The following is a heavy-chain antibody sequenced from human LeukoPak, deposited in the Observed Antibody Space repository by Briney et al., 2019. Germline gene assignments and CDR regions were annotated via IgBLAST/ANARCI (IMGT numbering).Heavy chain of an antibody. J-gene: IGHJ4*02. D-gene: IGHD3-16*01. CDR3: ARGGMYPFDY. Sequence: GGSLRLSCAASGFTFSSYAMHWVRQAPGKGLEWVAVISYDGSNKYYADSVKGRFTISRDNSKNTLYLQMNSLRAEDTAVYYCARGGMYPFDYWGQGTLVTVSS. CDR1: GFTFSSYA. V-gene: IGHV3-30-3*01. CDR2: ISYDGSNK.